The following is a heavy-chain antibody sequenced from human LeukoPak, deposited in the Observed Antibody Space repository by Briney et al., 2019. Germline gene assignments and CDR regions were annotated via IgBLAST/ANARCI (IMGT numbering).Heavy chain of an antibody. D-gene: IGHD6-13*01. CDR3: AKDRAAGTGYFQH. Sequence: PGRSLRLSCAASGFTFSSYAMHWVRQAPGKGLEWVAVIPYDGSNKYYADSVKGRFTISRDNSKNTLYLQMNSLRAEDTAVYYCAKDRAAGTGYFQHWGQGTLVTVSS. CDR2: IPYDGSNK. CDR1: GFTFSSYA. J-gene: IGHJ1*01. V-gene: IGHV3-30*04.